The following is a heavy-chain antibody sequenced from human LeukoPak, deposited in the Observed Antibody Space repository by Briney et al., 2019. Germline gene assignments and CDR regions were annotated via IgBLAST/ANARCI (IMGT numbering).Heavy chain of an antibody. CDR3: AKDLNIVLMVYAIGADY. CDR1: GFTFSSYG. CDR2: ISYDGSNK. V-gene: IGHV3-30*18. Sequence: GGSLRLSCAASGFTFSSYGMHWVRQAPGKGLEWVAVISYDGSNKYYADSVKGRFTISRDNSKNTLYLQMNSLRAEDTAVYYCAKDLNIVLMVYAIGADYWGQGTLVTVSS. D-gene: IGHD2-8*01. J-gene: IGHJ4*02.